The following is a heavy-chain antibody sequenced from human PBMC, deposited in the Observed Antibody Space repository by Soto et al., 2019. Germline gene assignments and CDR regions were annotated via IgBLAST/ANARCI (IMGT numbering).Heavy chain of an antibody. D-gene: IGHD2-21*01. V-gene: IGHV3-23*01. CDR2: INGRGGST. Sequence: GGSLRLSCAASGLTFSNYAMSWVRQAPGKGLEWVSGINGRGGSTHYADSVRGRFTISRDNSKNTLFLQMNSLTAEDTAVYYCANLYCTSFNCGYWGQGALVTVSS. J-gene: IGHJ4*02. CDR3: ANLYCTSFNCGY. CDR1: GLTFSNYA.